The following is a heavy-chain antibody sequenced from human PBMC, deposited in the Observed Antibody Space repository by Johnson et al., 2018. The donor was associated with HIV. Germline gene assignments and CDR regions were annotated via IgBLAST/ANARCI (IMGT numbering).Heavy chain of an antibody. J-gene: IGHJ3*02. CDR1: GFTVSSNY. Sequence: QVQLVESGGGVVQPGRSLRLSCAASGFTVSSNYMSWVRQAPGKGLEWVTFIQFDGSHKYSADFVKGRFTISRDTSKKSVFLQMNNLRPEDTAVYYCAKDRIMVRGVIGAFDIWGQGTMVTVSS. CDR2: IQFDGSHK. D-gene: IGHD3-10*01. CDR3: AKDRIMVRGVIGAFDI. V-gene: IGHV3-30*02.